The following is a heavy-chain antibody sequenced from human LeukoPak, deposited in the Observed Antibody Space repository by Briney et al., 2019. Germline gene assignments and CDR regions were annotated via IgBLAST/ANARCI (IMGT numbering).Heavy chain of an antibody. Sequence: KHGESLKISCKASGYSFTTYWIGWVRQMPGKGLEWMGIIYPGDSDTRYSPSFQGQVTISADKSLSTAYLQWSSLEASDTAMYYCARRTGGIGLSDYWGQGTLVTVSS. CDR2: IYPGDSDT. CDR3: ARRTGGIGLSDY. J-gene: IGHJ4*02. V-gene: IGHV5-51*01. CDR1: GYSFTTYW. D-gene: IGHD1-14*01.